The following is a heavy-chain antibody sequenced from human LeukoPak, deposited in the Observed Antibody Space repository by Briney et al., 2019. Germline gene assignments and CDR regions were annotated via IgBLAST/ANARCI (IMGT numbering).Heavy chain of an antibody. CDR2: ISGSGGST. D-gene: IGHD3-22*01. Sequence: PGGSLRLSCAASGFTFSDYYMSWIRQAPGKGLEWVSAISGSGGSTYYADSVKGRFTISRDNSKNTLYLQMNSLRAEDTALYYCAKDYYDTSGYPRFDYWGQGTQVTVSS. CDR3: AKDYYDTSGYPRFDY. CDR1: GFTFSDYY. V-gene: IGHV3-23*01. J-gene: IGHJ4*02.